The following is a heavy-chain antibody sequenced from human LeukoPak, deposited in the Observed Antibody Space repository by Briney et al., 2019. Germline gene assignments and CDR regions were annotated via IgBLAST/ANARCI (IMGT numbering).Heavy chain of an antibody. CDR2: MKQDGSEK. J-gene: IGHJ5*01. CDR1: GFTFSTYW. V-gene: IGHV3-7*01. CDR3: TRDGSGWSDS. Sequence: GGSLRLSCAASGFTFSTYWMSWVRQAPGKGPEWVANMKQDGSEKYYVDSVKGRFTISRDNAKNSLYLQMNSLRAEDTAVYFCTRDGSGWSDSWGQGTLVTVPS. D-gene: IGHD3-3*01.